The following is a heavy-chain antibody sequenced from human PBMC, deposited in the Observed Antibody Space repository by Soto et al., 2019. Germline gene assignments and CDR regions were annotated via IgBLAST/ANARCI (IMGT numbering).Heavy chain of an antibody. Sequence: GGSLRLSCAASGFTFSSYSMNWVRQAPGKGLEWVSSISSSSSYIYYADSVKGRFTISRDNAKNSLYLQMNSLRAEDTAVYYCARVAGTSSPPYYYYYGMDVWAQGTTVTVSS. J-gene: IGHJ6*02. CDR2: ISSSSSYI. CDR3: ARVAGTSSPPYYYYYGMDV. V-gene: IGHV3-21*01. CDR1: GFTFSSYS. D-gene: IGHD6-19*01.